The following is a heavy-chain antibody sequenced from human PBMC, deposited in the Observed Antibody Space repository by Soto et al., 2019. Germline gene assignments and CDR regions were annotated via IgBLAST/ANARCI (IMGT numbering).Heavy chain of an antibody. CDR1: GGSISSSSYY. CDR3: ARQDTAMSNFDY. V-gene: IGHV4-39*01. Sequence: QLQLQESGPGLVKPSETLSLTCTVSGGSISSSSYYWGWIRQPPGKGLEWIGSIYYRGNTYYNPSLKSRVTISVDTSKNQFALKLSSVTAADTAVYYCARQDTAMSNFDYWGQGTLVTVSS. J-gene: IGHJ4*02. D-gene: IGHD5-18*01. CDR2: IYYRGNT.